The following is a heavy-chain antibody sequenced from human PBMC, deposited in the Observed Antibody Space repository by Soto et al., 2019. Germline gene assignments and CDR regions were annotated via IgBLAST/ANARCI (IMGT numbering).Heavy chain of an antibody. V-gene: IGHV3-74*01. J-gene: IGHJ4*02. CDR3: ARGPSGWFGYDY. Sequence: GGCLRLSCAASGFTFSSSWMHWVRQAPGKGLVWVSRINSGASTTNYADSVKGRFTISRDNAKNTLYLQMDSLTAEDTAVYYCARGPSGWFGYDYWGQGTRGTVSS. D-gene: IGHD6-19*01. CDR2: INSGASTT. CDR1: GFTFSSSW.